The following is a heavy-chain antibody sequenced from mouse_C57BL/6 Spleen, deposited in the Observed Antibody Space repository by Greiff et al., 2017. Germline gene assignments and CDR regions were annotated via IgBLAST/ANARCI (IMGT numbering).Heavy chain of an antibody. V-gene: IGHV14-3*01. CDR1: GFNIKNTY. J-gene: IGHJ2*01. CDR2: IDPANGNT. CDR3: ARSQDY. Sequence: EVQLQQSVAELVRPGASVKLSCTASGFNIKNTYMRWVKQRPEQGLEWIGRIDPANGNTTYAPKFQGKATITADTSSNTAYLQLSSLTSEDTAIYYGARSQDYWGQGTTLTVYS.